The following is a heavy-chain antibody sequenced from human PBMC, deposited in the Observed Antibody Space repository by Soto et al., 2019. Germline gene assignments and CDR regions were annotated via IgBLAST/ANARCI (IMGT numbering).Heavy chain of an antibody. CDR3: ARDRAIQYYYDSSGSWFDP. D-gene: IGHD3-22*01. Sequence: PSETLSLTCTVSGGSISSSSYYWGWIRQPPGKGLERIGSIYYSGSTYYNPSLKSRVTISVDTSKNQFSLKLSSVTAADTAVYFCARDRAIQYYYDSSGSWFDPWGQGTLVTVSS. V-gene: IGHV4-39*02. J-gene: IGHJ5*02. CDR2: IYYSGST. CDR1: GGSISSSSYY.